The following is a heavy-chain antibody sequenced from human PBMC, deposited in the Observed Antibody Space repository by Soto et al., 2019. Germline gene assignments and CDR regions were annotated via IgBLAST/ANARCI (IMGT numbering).Heavy chain of an antibody. CDR1: GGSISSYY. CDR2: IYYSGST. Sequence: QVQLQESGPGLVKPSETLSLTCTVSGGSISSYYWSWIRQPPGKGLEWIGYIYYSGSTNYNPSLKRRLTISVDTSKNQCSLKLSSVTAADTAVYYCARGDGYKWGYYFDYWGQGTLVTVSS. V-gene: IGHV4-59*01. D-gene: IGHD5-12*01. CDR3: ARGDGYKWGYYFDY. J-gene: IGHJ4*02.